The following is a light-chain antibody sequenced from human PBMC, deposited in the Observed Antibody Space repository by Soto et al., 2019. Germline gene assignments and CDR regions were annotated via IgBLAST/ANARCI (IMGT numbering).Light chain of an antibody. CDR1: SSDVGGYNY. J-gene: IGLJ1*01. CDR3: SSYTGSSTLV. CDR2: EVS. Sequence: QSVLTQPASLSGSPGQSITISCTGTSSDVGGYNYVSRYQQHPGKAPKLIIYEVSYRPSGVSNRFSGSKSGNTTSLTISGLQADDEADYYCSSYTGSSTLVFGTGTKVTVL. V-gene: IGLV2-14*01.